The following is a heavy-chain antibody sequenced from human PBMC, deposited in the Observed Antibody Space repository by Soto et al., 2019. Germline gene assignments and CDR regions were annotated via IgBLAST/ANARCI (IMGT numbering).Heavy chain of an antibody. V-gene: IGHV1-18*01. CDR3: AGGSSGWYFWFDP. J-gene: IGHJ5*02. Sequence: QVQLVQSGAEVKKPGASVKVSCKASGYTFTSYGISWVRQAPGQGLEWMGWISAYNGNTNYAQKLQGRVTMTTDTSTSKAYKELRSLRSGDTGGDYCAGGSSGWYFWFDPWGQGTLVTVSS. CDR1: GYTFTSYG. D-gene: IGHD6-19*01. CDR2: ISAYNGNT.